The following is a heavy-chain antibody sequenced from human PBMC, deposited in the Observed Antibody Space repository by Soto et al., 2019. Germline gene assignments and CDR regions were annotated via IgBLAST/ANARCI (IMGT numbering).Heavy chain of an antibody. CDR1: GFTFSSYA. J-gene: IGHJ4*02. CDR3: ARDRFASSWSYFDY. D-gene: IGHD6-13*01. CDR2: ISYDGSNK. V-gene: IGHV3-30-3*01. Sequence: PGGSLRLSCAASGFTFSSYAMHWVRQAPGKGLEWVAVISYDGSNKYYADSVKGLFTISRDNSKNTLYLQMNSLRAEDTAVYYCARDRFASSWSYFDYWGQGTLVTVSS.